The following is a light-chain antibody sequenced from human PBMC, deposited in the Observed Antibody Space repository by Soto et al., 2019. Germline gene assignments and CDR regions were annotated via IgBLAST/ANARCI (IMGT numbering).Light chain of an antibody. CDR1: SSDVGAYNY. Sequence: QSALAQPASVSGSPGQSITISCTGTSSDVGAYNYVSWYHQHYPGKAPELIIYDVTDRPSGVSTRFSGSKSGNTASLTISGLQAEDEGDYYCSSYTTIKTVIFGGGTQLTVL. V-gene: IGLV2-14*01. CDR3: SSYTTIKTVI. CDR2: DVT. J-gene: IGLJ2*01.